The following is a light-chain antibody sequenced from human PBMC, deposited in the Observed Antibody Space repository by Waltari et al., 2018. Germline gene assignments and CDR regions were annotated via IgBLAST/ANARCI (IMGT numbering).Light chain of an antibody. CDR2: EGS. Sequence: QSALTPPAPVSGSPGQSIPVSCTGTRVDVGSYNLVSWYQQHPGKAPKLMIYEGSKRPSGVSNRFSGSKSGNTASLTISGLQAEDEADYYCCSYAGSSTLLFGGGTKVTVL. CDR3: CSYAGSSTLL. CDR1: RVDVGSYNL. V-gene: IGLV2-23*01. J-gene: IGLJ2*01.